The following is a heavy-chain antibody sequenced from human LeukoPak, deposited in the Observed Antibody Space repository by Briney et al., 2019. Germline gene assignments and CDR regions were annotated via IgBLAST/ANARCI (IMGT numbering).Heavy chain of an antibody. CDR2: IIPIFGTA. CDR3: ARARGYQLPLFY. J-gene: IGHJ4*02. CDR1: GGTFSSYA. D-gene: IGHD2-2*01. Sequence: SVKVSCKASGGTFSSYAISWVRQAPGLGLEWMGGIIPIFGTANYAQKFQGRVTITTDESTSTAYMELSSLRSEDTAVYYCARARGYQLPLFYWGQGTLVTVSS. V-gene: IGHV1-69*05.